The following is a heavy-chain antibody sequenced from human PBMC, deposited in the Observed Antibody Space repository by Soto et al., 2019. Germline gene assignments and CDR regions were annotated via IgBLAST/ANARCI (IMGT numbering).Heavy chain of an antibody. Sequence: QVQLQESGPGLVKPSETLSLTCTVSGGSISSYYWSWIRQPPGKGLEWIGYIYYSGSTNYNPSLKSRVTISVDTSKNQFSLKLSSVTAADTAVYYCARPTHNSGSPFDYWGQGTLVTVSS. CDR3: ARPTHNSGSPFDY. CDR2: IYYSGST. CDR1: GGSISSYY. J-gene: IGHJ4*02. V-gene: IGHV4-59*01. D-gene: IGHD1-20*01.